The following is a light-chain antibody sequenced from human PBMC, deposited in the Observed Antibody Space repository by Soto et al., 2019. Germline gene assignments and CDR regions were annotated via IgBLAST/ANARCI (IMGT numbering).Light chain of an antibody. V-gene: IGLV2-14*03. Sequence: QSVLTQPASVSGSPGQSITISCTGTSSDDGGYNYVSWYQHHPGKAPKLMIYDVSNRPSGISNRFSGSKSGNTASLTISGLQPEDEGDYYCSSYTTSNTRQIVFGTGTKVTVL. CDR1: SSDDGGYNY. J-gene: IGLJ1*01. CDR3: SSYTTSNTRQIV. CDR2: DVS.